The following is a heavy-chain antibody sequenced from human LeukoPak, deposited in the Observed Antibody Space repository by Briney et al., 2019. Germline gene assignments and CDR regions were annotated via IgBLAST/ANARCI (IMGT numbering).Heavy chain of an antibody. CDR2: TYYRSKWYN. V-gene: IGHV6-1*01. CDR1: GDSLSSNSGA. J-gene: IGHJ4*02. CDR3: ARGQSSSLDY. D-gene: IGHD6-13*01. Sequence: SQTLSLTCAISGDSLSSNSGAWTWLRQSPSRGLEWLGRTYYRSKWYNDYAVSVQSRITINPDTSKNQFSLQLNSVTPEDTAVYYCARGQSSSLDYWGQGTLVTVSS.